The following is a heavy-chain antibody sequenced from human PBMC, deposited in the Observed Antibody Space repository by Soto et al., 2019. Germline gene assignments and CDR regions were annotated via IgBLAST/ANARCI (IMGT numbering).Heavy chain of an antibody. J-gene: IGHJ6*03. D-gene: IGHD4-4*01. Sequence: QVQLVQSGAEVKKPGASVKVSCKASGYTFTSYAMHWVRQAPGQRLEWMGWINAVNGNTKYSQKFQGRVTITRDTSARTDYMELSSLRSEDTAVYYCERDRLTTVNPDYLSYYYYYMDVWGKGTTVTVSS. CDR2: INAVNGNT. CDR1: GYTFTSYA. V-gene: IGHV1-3*01. CDR3: ERDRLTTVNPDYLSYYYYYMDV.